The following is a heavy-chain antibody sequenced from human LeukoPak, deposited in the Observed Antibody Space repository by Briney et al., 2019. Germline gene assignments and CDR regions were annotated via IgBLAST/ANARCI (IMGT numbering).Heavy chain of an antibody. CDR1: GYSFTSYW. Sequence: GESLKISCKGSGYSFTSYWIGWVRQMPGKGLEWMGIIYPGDSDTRYSPSFQGQVTSSADTSISTAYLQWSSLKASDTAMYYCASGERYSSGWNDAFDIWGQGTMVTVSS. J-gene: IGHJ3*02. CDR2: IYPGDSDT. CDR3: ASGERYSSGWNDAFDI. D-gene: IGHD6-19*01. V-gene: IGHV5-51*01.